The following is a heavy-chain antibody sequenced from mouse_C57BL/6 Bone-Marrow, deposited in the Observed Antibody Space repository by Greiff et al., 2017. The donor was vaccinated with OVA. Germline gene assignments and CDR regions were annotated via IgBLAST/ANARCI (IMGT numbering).Heavy chain of an antibody. CDR1: GFTFSSYA. V-gene: IGHV5-4*01. J-gene: IGHJ1*03. Sequence: EVKLMESGGGLVKPGGSLKLSCAASGFTFSSYAMSWVRQTPEKRLEWVATISDGGSYTYYPDNVKGRFTISRDNAKNNLYLQMSHLKSEDTAMYYCARERYPGYFDVWGTGTTVTVS. CDR2: ISDGGSYT. CDR3: ARERYPGYFDV. D-gene: IGHD2-14*01.